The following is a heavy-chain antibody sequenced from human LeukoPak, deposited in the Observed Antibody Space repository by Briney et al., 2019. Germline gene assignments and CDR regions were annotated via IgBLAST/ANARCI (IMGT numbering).Heavy chain of an antibody. CDR3: ARDVKGGYSGYDSGDPY. V-gene: IGHV3-21*01. D-gene: IGHD5-12*01. J-gene: IGHJ4*02. CDR1: GFTFSSYS. CDR2: ISSSSSYI. Sequence: GGSLRLSCAASGFTFSSYSMNWVRQAPGKGLEWVSSISSSSSYIYYADSVKGRFTISRDNAKNSLYLQMNSLRAKDTAVYYCARDVKGGYSGYDSGDPYWGQGTLVTVSS.